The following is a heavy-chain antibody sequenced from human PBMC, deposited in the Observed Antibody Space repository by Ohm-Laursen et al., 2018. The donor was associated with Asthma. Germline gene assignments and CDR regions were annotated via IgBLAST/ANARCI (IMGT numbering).Heavy chain of an antibody. CDR1: GFSFSTYT. D-gene: IGHD7-27*01. V-gene: IGHV3-21*01. CDR2: ISRSSDYI. Sequence: SLRLSCSASGFSFSTYTLNWVRQAPGKGLEWVSSISRSSDYIHYADSVKGRFTISRDNAKNSLHLQMNSLRAEDTAVYYCATPKPADLGISFYDYWGQGTLVTVSS. J-gene: IGHJ4*02. CDR3: ATPKPADLGISFYDY.